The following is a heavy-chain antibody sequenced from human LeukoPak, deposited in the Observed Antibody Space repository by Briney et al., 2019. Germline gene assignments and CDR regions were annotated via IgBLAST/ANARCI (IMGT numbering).Heavy chain of an antibody. CDR2: INHSGST. Sequence: SETLSLTCAVYGGSFSGYYWSWIRQPPGKGLEWIGEINHSGSTNYNPSLKSRVTISVDTSKNQFSLKLSSVTAADTAVYYCERGGIMITFGGVIVPLPLDYWGQGTLVTVSS. CDR1: GGSFSGYY. V-gene: IGHV4-34*01. CDR3: ERGGIMITFGGVIVPLPLDY. J-gene: IGHJ4*02. D-gene: IGHD3-16*02.